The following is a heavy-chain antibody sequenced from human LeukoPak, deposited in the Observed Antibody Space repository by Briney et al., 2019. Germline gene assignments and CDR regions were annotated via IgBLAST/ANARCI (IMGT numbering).Heavy chain of an antibody. J-gene: IGHJ4*02. CDR2: IIPIFGTA. D-gene: IGHD2-15*01. CDR1: GGTFSSYA. CDR3: ARDAHLDIVVVVAAI. Sequence: ASVKVSCKASGGTFSSYAISWVRQAPGQGLEWMGGIIPIFGTANYAQKFQGRVTITTDESTSTAYMELSSLRSEDTAVYYCARDAHLDIVVVVAAIWGQGTLVTVSS. V-gene: IGHV1-69*05.